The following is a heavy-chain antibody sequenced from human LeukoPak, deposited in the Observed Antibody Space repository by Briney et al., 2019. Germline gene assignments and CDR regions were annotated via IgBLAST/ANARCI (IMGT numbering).Heavy chain of an antibody. D-gene: IGHD2-21*02. CDR2: ISGPGTTT. J-gene: IGHJ6*03. Sequence: PGGSLRLSCAASGFTFSGYAMSWVREAPGKGLEWGSVISGPGTTTHYADSVKGRFTISRDNSKNTLFLQMNSLRVEDTAVYYCAKGGGDTSYYYFYMDAWGKGSTVTVSS. CDR3: AKGGGDTSYYYFYMDA. V-gene: IGHV3-23*01. CDR1: GFTFSGYA.